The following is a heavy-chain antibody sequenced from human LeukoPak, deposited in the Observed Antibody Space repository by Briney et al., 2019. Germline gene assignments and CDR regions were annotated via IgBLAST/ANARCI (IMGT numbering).Heavy chain of an antibody. CDR1: GGTFSSYA. CDR3: ARSHPEYYDYVWGSYRLDY. Sequence: SVKVSCKASGGTFSSYAISWVRQAPGQGLEGMGGIIPIFGTANYAQKFQGRVTITADESTTTAYMELSSLRSEDTAVYYCARSHPEYYDYVWGSYRLDYWGQGTLVTVSS. J-gene: IGHJ4*02. D-gene: IGHD3-16*02. CDR2: IIPIFGTA. V-gene: IGHV1-69*13.